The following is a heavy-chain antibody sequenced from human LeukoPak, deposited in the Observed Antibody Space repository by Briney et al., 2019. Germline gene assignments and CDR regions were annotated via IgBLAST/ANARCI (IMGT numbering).Heavy chain of an antibody. V-gene: IGHV3-23*01. D-gene: IGHD3-3*01. J-gene: IGHJ4*02. CDR1: GFTFSSYA. CDR3: AKVLMSGNFFDY. CDR2: ISGSGGST. Sequence: GGSLRLSCAASGFTFSSYAMSWVRKAPGKGLEWVSAISGSGGSTYYADSVKGRFTISRDNSKNTLYLQMNSLRAEDTAVYYCAKVLMSGNFFDYWGQGTLVTVSS.